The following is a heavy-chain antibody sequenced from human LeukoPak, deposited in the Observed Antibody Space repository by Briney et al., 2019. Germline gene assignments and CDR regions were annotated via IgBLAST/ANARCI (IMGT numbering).Heavy chain of an antibody. CDR2: ISYDGSNK. CDR3: ARHSSSSGDY. J-gene: IGHJ4*02. Sequence: GGSLRLSCAASGFTFSSYAMHWVRQAPGKGLEWVAVISYDGSNKYYADSVKGRFTISRDNSKNTLYLQMNSLRAEDTAVYYCARHSSSSGDYWGQGTLVTVSS. V-gene: IGHV3-30-3*01. CDR1: GFTFSSYA. D-gene: IGHD6-6*01.